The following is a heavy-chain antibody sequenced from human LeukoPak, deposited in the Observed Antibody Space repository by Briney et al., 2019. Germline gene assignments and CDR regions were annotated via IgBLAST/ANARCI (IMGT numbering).Heavy chain of an antibody. V-gene: IGHV3-23*01. CDR2: ISGSGGTT. Sequence: PGGSLRLSCAASGFIFNSYAMSWVRQAPGKGLEWVSDISGSGGTTYYADSVKGRFTISRDNSKNTLYLQMNSLRAEDMAIYYCATRKPDYYFDYWGQGTLVTVSS. CDR1: GFIFNSYA. CDR3: ATRKPDYYFDY. J-gene: IGHJ4*02. D-gene: IGHD1-14*01.